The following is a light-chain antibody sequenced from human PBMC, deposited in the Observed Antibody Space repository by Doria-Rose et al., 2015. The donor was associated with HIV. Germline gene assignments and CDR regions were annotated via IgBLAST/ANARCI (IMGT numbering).Light chain of an antibody. CDR3: QQYGTSRGT. J-gene: IGKJ5*01. CDR1: QRVKSSY. Sequence: TQSPSTLSLSPGERATLSCRASQRVKSSYLAWHQQKPGQAPRLLIYDASTRATGIPDRFSGSGSGTDFTLTISRLEPEDVAVYYCQQYGTSRGTFGQGTRLEIK. V-gene: IGKV3-20*01. CDR2: DAS.